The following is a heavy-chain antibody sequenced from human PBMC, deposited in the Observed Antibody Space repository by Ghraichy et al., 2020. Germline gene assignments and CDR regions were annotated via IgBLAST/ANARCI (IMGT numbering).Heavy chain of an antibody. CDR1: GGSISSSAYY. V-gene: IGHV4-39*01. CDR2: IYYSGRPT. D-gene: IGHD3-10*01. J-gene: IGHJ6*02. Sequence: SETLSLTCTVSGGSISSSAYYWGWIRQPPGKGLEWIGNIYYSGRPTHYNASLKSRVTISVDTSKNQFSLKLDSVTAADTAVYYCARHASASGGWGMDVWGQGTTVTVSS. CDR3: ARHASASGGWGMDV.